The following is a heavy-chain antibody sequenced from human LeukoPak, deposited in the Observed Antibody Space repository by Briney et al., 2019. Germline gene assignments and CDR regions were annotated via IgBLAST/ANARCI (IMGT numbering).Heavy chain of an antibody. D-gene: IGHD6-13*01. CDR3: ARDRSSSWSADYYFDY. J-gene: IGHJ4*02. V-gene: IGHV3-48*01. CDR2: ISSSSSTI. CDR1: GFTFSSYS. Sequence: PGGSLRLSCAASGFTFSSYSMNWVRQAPGEGLEWVSYISSSSSTIYYADSVKGRFTISRDNAKNSLYLQMNSLRAEDTAVYYCARDRSSSWSADYYFDYWGQGTLVTVSS.